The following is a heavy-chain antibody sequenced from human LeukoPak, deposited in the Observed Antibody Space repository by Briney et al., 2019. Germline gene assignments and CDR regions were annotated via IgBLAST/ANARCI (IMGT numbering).Heavy chain of an antibody. V-gene: IGHV4-61*02. CDR2: IYTSGST. CDR1: GGSISSSSYY. Sequence: SETLSLTCTVSGGSISSSSYYWSWIRQPAGKGLEWIGRIYTSGSTNYNPSLKSRVTISVDTSKNQFSLRLSSVTAADTAVYYCAREYCSSTSCYAPPDAFDIWGKGTTVTVSS. J-gene: IGHJ3*02. CDR3: AREYCSSTSCYAPPDAFDI. D-gene: IGHD2-2*01.